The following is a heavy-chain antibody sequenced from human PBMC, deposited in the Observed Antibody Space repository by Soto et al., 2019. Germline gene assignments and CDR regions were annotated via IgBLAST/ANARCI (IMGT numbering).Heavy chain of an antibody. CDR2: ISGYNGDT. CDR1: GYTFTRYG. D-gene: IGHD2-8*01. J-gene: IGHJ6*02. Sequence: QGQLVQSGGEVKKPGASVKVSCKASGYTFTRYGISWVRQAPGQGLEWMGWISGYNGDTKYAQKFQGRVTMTVDTSTTTAYMELRSLTSDDRAAYYCAKNGQPPYYYYGMDVWGQGTTVTLSS. CDR3: AKNGQPPYYYYGMDV. V-gene: IGHV1-18*01.